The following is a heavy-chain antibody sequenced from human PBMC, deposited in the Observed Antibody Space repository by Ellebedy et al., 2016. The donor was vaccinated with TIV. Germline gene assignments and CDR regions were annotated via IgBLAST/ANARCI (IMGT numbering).Heavy chain of an antibody. J-gene: IGHJ6*02. CDR3: AHTITMVRGVITYHYYGMDV. D-gene: IGHD3-10*01. CDR2: IYWDDDK. Sequence: SGPTLVXPSQTLTLTCTFSGFLLSTSGVGVGWIRQPPGKALEWLALIYWDDDKRYSPSLKSRLTITKDTSKNQVVLTMTNMDPVDTATYYCAHTITMVRGVITYHYYGMDVWGQGTTVTVSS. V-gene: IGHV2-5*02. CDR1: GFLLSTSGVG.